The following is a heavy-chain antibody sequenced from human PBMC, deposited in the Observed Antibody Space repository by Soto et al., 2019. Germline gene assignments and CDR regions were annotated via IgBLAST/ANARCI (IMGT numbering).Heavy chain of an antibody. V-gene: IGHV1-18*01. J-gene: IGHJ4*02. Sequence: QVHLVQSGAEVKKPGASVQVSCTASGYTFTNFGISWVLQAPGQGLEWMGGISAYNGNTNYAQKFQGRVTMTAYTSTSQAYMELRSLRSDDTAVYYCARVGTPIDYWGQGTLFTVAS. CDR2: ISAYNGNT. D-gene: IGHD7-27*01. CDR3: ARVGTPIDY. CDR1: GYTFTNFG.